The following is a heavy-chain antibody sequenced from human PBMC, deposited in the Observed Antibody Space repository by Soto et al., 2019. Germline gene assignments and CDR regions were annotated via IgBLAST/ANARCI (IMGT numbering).Heavy chain of an antibody. CDR3: ARGPIPSAAGIKWFDP. CDR1: GGSFSGYY. CDR2: INHSGST. Sequence: PSETLSLTCAVYGGSFSGYYWSWIRQPPGKGLEWIGEINHSGSTNYNPSLKSRVTISVDTSKNQFSLKLSSVTAADTAVYYCARGPIPSAAGIKWFDPWGQGTLVTVSS. D-gene: IGHD6-13*01. V-gene: IGHV4-34*01. J-gene: IGHJ5*02.